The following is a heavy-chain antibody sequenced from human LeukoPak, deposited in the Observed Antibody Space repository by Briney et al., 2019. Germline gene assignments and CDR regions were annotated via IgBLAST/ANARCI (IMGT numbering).Heavy chain of an antibody. CDR1: GGSISSGDYY. D-gene: IGHD3-10*01. CDR3: ARGWEYYYGSGKVTGNNWFDP. J-gene: IGHJ5*02. CDR2: IYYSGST. V-gene: IGHV4-30-4*01. Sequence: SQTLSLTCTVSGGSISSGDYYWSWIRQPPGNGLEWIGYIYYSGSTYYNPSLKSRVTISVDTSKNQFSLKLSSVTAADTAVYYCARGWEYYYGSGKVTGNNWFDPWGQGTLVTVSS.